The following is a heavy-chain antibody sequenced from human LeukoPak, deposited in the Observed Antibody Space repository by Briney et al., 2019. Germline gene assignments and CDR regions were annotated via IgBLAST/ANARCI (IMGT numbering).Heavy chain of an antibody. D-gene: IGHD6-13*01. J-gene: IGHJ3*02. CDR2: IYYSGNT. V-gene: IGHV4-30-4*08. CDR3: ARARRLAAAGTTAFDI. CDR1: GGSVSSGDYY. Sequence: SQTLSLTCTVSGGSVSSGDYYWNWIRQPPGKGLEWIGYIYYSGNTYYNPSLKSRLTISVDTSKNQFSLQLTSVTAADTAVYYCARARRLAAAGTTAFDIWGQGTMVTVSS.